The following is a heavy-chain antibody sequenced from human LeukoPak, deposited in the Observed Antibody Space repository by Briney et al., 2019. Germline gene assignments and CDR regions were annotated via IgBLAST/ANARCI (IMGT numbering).Heavy chain of an antibody. CDR2: IKQDGSEK. D-gene: IGHD1-26*01. V-gene: IGHV3-7*01. J-gene: IGHJ6*02. CDR3: AKDIGSGSYQGYYYYGMDV. CDR1: GFTFSSYW. Sequence: GGSLRLSCAASGFTFSSYWMSWVRQAPGKGLEWVANIKQDGSEKYYVDSVKGRFTISRDNAKNSLYLQMNSLRAEDTAVYYCAKDIGSGSYQGYYYYGMDVWGQGTTVTVSS.